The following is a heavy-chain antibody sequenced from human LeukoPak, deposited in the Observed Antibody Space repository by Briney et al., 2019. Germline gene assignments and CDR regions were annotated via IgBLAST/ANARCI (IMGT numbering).Heavy chain of an antibody. V-gene: IGHV4-61*02. CDR1: GGSISSSSYY. J-gene: IGHJ4*02. CDR2: IYTSGST. CDR3: ARDTPTAYCSGGSCYFDY. D-gene: IGHD2-15*01. Sequence: SETLSLTCTVSGGSISSSSYYWGWIRQPAGKGLEWIGRIYTSGSTNYNPSLKSRVTISLDTSKNQFSLKLSSVTAADTAVYYCARDTPTAYCSGGSCYFDYWGQGTLVTVSS.